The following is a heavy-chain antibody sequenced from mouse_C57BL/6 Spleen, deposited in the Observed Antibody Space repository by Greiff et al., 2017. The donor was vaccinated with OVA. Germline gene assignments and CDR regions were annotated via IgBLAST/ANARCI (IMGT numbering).Heavy chain of an antibody. Sequence: QVQLQQSGADLARPGASVKMSCKASGYTFTSYTMHWVKQRPGQGLEWIGYINPSSGYTKYNQKFKDKATLTADKSSSTAYMQLSSLTSEDSAVYYCAHSSGRYYFDYWGQGTTLTVSS. CDR2: INPSSGYT. D-gene: IGHD3-2*02. J-gene: IGHJ2*01. CDR1: GYTFTSYT. CDR3: AHSSGRYYFDY. V-gene: IGHV1-4*01.